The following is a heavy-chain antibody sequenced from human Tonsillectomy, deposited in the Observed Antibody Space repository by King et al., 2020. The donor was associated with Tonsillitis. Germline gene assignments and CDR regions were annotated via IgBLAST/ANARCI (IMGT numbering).Heavy chain of an antibody. J-gene: IGHJ4*02. CDR3: ARRVDVRPRYYFDY. V-gene: IGHV4-59*08. D-gene: IGHD3-10*02. CDR1: GGSISNYY. CDR2: VYYTGNT. Sequence: VQLQESGPGLAKPSETLSLTCTVSGGSISNYYWTWIRQPPGKGLEWIGFVYYTGNTKYNPALNSRVTISLDTSKNQFSLKLSSVTAADTAVYYCARRVDVRPRYYFDYWGQGNLVTVSS.